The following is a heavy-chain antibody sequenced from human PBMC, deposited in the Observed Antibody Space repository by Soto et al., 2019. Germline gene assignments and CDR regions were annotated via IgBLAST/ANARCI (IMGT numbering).Heavy chain of an antibody. CDR1: GCSISSGGYY. D-gene: IGHD3-3*01. J-gene: IGHJ6*02. V-gene: IGHV4-31*03. Sequence: SETLSLTCTFSGCSISSGGYYLSWIRQHPGKGLEWIGYIYYIGSTYYNPSLKSRVTISVDTSKNQFSLKLSSVTAADTAVYYCTTLLEWLLYDYYYYGMDVWGQGIRVTVSS. CDR2: IYYIGST. CDR3: TTLLEWLLYDYYYYGMDV.